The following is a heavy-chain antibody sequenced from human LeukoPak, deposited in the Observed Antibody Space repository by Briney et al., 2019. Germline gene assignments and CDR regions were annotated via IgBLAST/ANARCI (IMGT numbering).Heavy chain of an antibody. J-gene: IGHJ4*02. CDR2: INPSGGST. V-gene: IGHV1-46*01. CDR1: GYTFPNYY. CDR3: ARGYPMDWNYFDY. Sequence: ASVNVSCKASGYTFPNYYIHWVRQAPGQGLDWMGIINPSGGSTSYAQNFQGRVTMTRDTSTSTVYMELSSLRSEDTAVYYCARGYPMDWNYFDYWGQGTLVTVSS. D-gene: IGHD3/OR15-3a*01.